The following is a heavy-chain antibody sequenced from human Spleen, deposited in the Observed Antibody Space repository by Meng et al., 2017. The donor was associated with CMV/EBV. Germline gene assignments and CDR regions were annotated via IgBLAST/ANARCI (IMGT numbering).Heavy chain of an antibody. Sequence: GESLKISCKASGFSFSSYSMSWVRQAPGKGLEWVSSISSPSLHIYYRDSVKGRFTISRDNAKNSLYLQMNSLRAEDTAVYYCARVLRFLEWPPHYGMDVWGQGTTVTVSS. CDR1: GFSFSSYS. CDR2: ISSPSLHI. V-gene: IGHV3-21*01. CDR3: ARVLRFLEWPPHYGMDV. D-gene: IGHD3-3*01. J-gene: IGHJ6*02.